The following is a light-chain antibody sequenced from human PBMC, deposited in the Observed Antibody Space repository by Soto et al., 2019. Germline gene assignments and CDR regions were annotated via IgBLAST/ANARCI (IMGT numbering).Light chain of an antibody. J-gene: IGLJ1*01. Sequence: QSVLTQPPSASGSPGQSVTISCTGTSSDVGGYNYVSWYQQHPGKAPKLMIYEVSKRPSGVPDRFSGSKSGNTASLTVSGLQAEDEADYYCAAWDDSTKSHVFGTGTKLTVL. CDR3: AAWDDSTKSHV. CDR2: EVS. V-gene: IGLV2-8*01. CDR1: SSDVGGYNY.